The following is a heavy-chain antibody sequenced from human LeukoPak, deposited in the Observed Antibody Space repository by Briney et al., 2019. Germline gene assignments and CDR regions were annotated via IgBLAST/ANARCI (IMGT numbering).Heavy chain of an antibody. J-gene: IGHJ4*02. CDR3: ARSSPKALDY. CDR2: INHNSGGT. V-gene: IGHV1-2*02. D-gene: IGHD6-6*01. Sequence: ASVKVSCKASGYTFTAHYLHWVRQAPGQGLEWMAWINHNSGGTKYAEKFQGRVTVTRDTSTSTAYMELSRLRSDDTAVYYCARSSPKALDYWGQGTLVTVSS. CDR1: GYTFTAHY.